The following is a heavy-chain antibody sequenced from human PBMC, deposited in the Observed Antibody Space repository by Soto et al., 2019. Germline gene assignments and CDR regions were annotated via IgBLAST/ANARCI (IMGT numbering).Heavy chain of an antibody. CDR1: GFSLSTSGVG. D-gene: IGHD1-26*01. CDR2: IYWDDDK. V-gene: IGHV2-5*02. Sequence: GSGPTLVNPTQTLTLTCTFSGFSLSTSGVGVGWIRQPPGKALEWLALIYWDDDKRYSPSLKSRLTITKDTSKNQVVLTMTNMDPVDTATYYCAHRQRGALPRERYNWFDPWGQGTLVTVSS. CDR3: AHRQRGALPRERYNWFDP. J-gene: IGHJ5*02.